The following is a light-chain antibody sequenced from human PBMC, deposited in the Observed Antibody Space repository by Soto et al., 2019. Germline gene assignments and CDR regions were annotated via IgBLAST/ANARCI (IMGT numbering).Light chain of an antibody. CDR3: QAWDISTVV. Sequence: SYELTQPPSVSVSPGQTASITCSGDKLGNKYVCWYQQKPGQSPVLVIYQDNKRPSGIPERFSGSNSGNTATLTISGTQAMDEADYYCQAWDISTVVFGGGTKLTVL. CDR1: KLGNKY. V-gene: IGLV3-1*01. J-gene: IGLJ2*01. CDR2: QDN.